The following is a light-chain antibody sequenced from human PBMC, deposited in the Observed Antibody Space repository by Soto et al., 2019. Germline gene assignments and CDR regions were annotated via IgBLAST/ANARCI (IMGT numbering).Light chain of an antibody. CDR3: MQVLQTPPT. CDR2: LGS. Sequence: DIVMTQSPLSLPVTPGEPASISCRSSQSLLHSNGYNYLDWYLQKPGQSPQLLIYLGSNRASGVPDRFSGSGSGTDFTLKISRVEAEDVGVYYCMQVLQTPPTFGQGTKWIS. V-gene: IGKV2-28*01. CDR1: QSLLHSNGYNY. J-gene: IGKJ1*01.